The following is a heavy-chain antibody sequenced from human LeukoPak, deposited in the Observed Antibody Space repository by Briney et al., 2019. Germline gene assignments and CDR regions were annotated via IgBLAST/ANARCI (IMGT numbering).Heavy chain of an antibody. CDR1: GFTFRSYW. CDR3: AYMVRGVNRINFDY. D-gene: IGHD3-10*01. CDR2: IKQGGSEK. Sequence: GGSLRLSCAASGFTFRSYWMSWVRQAPGKGLEWVANIKQGGSEKYYVDSVKGRFTISRDNAKNSLYLQMNSLRAEDTAVYYCAYMVRGVNRINFDYWGQGTLVTVSS. V-gene: IGHV3-7*01. J-gene: IGHJ4*02.